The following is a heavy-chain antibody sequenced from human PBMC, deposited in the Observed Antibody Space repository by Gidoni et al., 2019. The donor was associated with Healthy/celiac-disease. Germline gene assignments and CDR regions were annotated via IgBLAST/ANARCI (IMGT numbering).Heavy chain of an antibody. CDR2: ISGSGGST. CDR1: GFTFSSYA. V-gene: IGHV3-23*01. J-gene: IGHJ3*02. Sequence: EVQLLESGGGLAQPGGSLRLSCAASGFTFSSYAMSWVRQAPGKGLEWVSAISGSGGSTYYADSVKGRFTISRDNSKNTLYLQMNSLRAEDTAVYYCAKAVSAPGSYYSVGDAFDIWGQGTMVTVSS. D-gene: IGHD3-10*01. CDR3: AKAVSAPGSYYSVGDAFDI.